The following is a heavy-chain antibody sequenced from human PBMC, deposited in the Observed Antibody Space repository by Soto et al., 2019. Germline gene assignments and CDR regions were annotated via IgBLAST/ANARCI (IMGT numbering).Heavy chain of an antibody. V-gene: IGHV4-31*03. D-gene: IGHD3-10*01. Sequence: QVQLQESGPGLVKPSQTLSLTCTASGGSISTGGYYWTWIRQHPGKGLEWIGYIDYRGSTYYNPALKSRVTISVDTSKNQCSLKLSSVTAADTAVYYCARGLAGTLFDNWGQGTLVTVSS. CDR2: IDYRGST. CDR1: GGSISTGGYY. CDR3: ARGLAGTLFDN. J-gene: IGHJ4*02.